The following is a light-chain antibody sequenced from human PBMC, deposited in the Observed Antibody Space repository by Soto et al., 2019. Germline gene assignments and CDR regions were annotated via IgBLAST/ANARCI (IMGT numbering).Light chain of an antibody. CDR1: SSNIRSNY. J-gene: IGLJ3*02. CDR3: GTWDSSLSTGWV. V-gene: IGLV1-51*01. Sequence: QSVLTQPPSVSAAPGQRVTISCSGSSSNIRSNYVSWYQQLPGTVPKLLIYDNNKRPSGIPDRFSGSKSGTSATLGITGLQTGDEADYYCGTWDSSLSTGWVFGGGTKVTVL. CDR2: DNN.